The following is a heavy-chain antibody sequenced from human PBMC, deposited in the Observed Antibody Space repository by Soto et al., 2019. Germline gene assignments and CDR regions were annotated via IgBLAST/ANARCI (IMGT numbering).Heavy chain of an antibody. CDR3: ARNMDYYYGPGSGNGHGV. Sequence: QVQLVQSGAEVKEPGDSVRVSCEASGYTFSAYYIHWVRQAPGQGLEWTGWINPKFGDTTYAQDFQGRVTMTRDMSISTVYMELSRLTSDDTAIYYCARNMDYYYGPGSGNGHGVWGQGTTVTVFS. V-gene: IGHV1-2*02. CDR2: INPKFGDT. CDR1: GYTFSAYY. D-gene: IGHD3-10*01. J-gene: IGHJ6*02.